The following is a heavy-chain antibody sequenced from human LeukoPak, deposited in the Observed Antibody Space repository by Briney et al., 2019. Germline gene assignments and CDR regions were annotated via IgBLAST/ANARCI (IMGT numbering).Heavy chain of an antibody. CDR2: LYSAGTT. Sequence: PGGSLTPSCAVSGFTVSTDYMSWVRQAPGKGLEWVSILYSAGTTYYADSVKGRFTISRDNSRNILYLQMSSLRAEDTAIYYCARTPSSSGNFFDYWGQGAPVTVSS. J-gene: IGHJ4*02. V-gene: IGHV3-66*01. CDR3: ARTPSSSGNFFDY. CDR1: GFTVSTDY. D-gene: IGHD3-10*01.